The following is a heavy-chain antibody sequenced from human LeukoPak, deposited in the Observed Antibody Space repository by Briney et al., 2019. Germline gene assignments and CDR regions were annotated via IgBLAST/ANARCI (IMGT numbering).Heavy chain of an antibody. CDR3: ASHCSVLRYFDWLNYYFDY. Sequence: GGSLRLSCAASGFTFSSYAMSWVRQAPGKGLEWVSAISGSGGSTYYADSVKGRFTISRDNSKNTLYLQMNSLGAEDTAVYYCASHCSVLRYFDWLNYYFDYWGQGTLVTVSS. CDR1: GFTFSSYA. J-gene: IGHJ4*02. CDR2: ISGSGGST. V-gene: IGHV3-23*01. D-gene: IGHD3-9*01.